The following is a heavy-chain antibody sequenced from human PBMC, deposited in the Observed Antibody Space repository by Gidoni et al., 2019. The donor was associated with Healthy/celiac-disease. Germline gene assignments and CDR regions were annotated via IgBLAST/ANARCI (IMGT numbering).Heavy chain of an antibody. J-gene: IGHJ4*02. CDR3: ARNRFGRVANIFDY. Sequence: QVQLVESGGGLVKPGGSLRLSCAAYVSIFRRYFMSWVRQAPGKGLDSLSYISSGSTTIYYGDSVKGRFTISRDNAMNSLYLQINSLRAEDTAMYYCARNRFGRVANIFDYWGQGTLVTVSA. D-gene: IGHD2-21*01. CDR2: ISSGSTTI. CDR1: VSIFRRYF. V-gene: IGHV3-11*01.